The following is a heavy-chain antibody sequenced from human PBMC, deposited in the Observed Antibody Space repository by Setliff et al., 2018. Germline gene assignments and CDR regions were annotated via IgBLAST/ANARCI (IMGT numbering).Heavy chain of an antibody. J-gene: IGHJ3*02. CDR3: ARGKIRITMIVVPTGGAFDI. Sequence: PSETLSLTCAVSGYSISSGYYWGWIRQPPGKGLEWIGEINHSGSTNYNPSLKSRVTISVDTPKNQFSLKLSSVTAADTAVYYCARGKIRITMIVVPTGGAFDIWGQGTMVTVSS. D-gene: IGHD3-22*01. CDR1: GYSISSGYY. CDR2: INHSGST. V-gene: IGHV4-38-2*01.